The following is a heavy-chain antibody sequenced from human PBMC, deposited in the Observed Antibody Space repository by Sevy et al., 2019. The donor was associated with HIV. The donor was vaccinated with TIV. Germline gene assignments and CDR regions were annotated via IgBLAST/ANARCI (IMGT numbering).Heavy chain of an antibody. D-gene: IGHD4-17*01. CDR3: ARDLEFYDYGDYGPAFMPDY. CDR1: GFTFSTYG. CDR2: IWFDESNT. V-gene: IGHV3-33*01. J-gene: IGHJ4*02. Sequence: GGSLRLSCAASGFTFSTYGMHWVRQAPGKGLEWVAVIWFDESNTYYADSVKGRFTISRDIAKNTLPLQMTSLRAEDTAVYYCARDLEFYDYGDYGPAFMPDYWGQGTLVTVSS.